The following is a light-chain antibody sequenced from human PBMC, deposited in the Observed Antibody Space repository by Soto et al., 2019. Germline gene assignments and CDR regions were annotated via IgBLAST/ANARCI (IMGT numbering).Light chain of an antibody. Sequence: DLQMTQSPSSLSASVGDRVTITCRASQSISSYLNWYQQKPGKAPKLLIYAASSLQSGVPSRFSGSGSGTDFTLTISSLQPEDFATYYCQQSYSTPATFGPGTNVHIK. J-gene: IGKJ3*01. CDR2: AAS. V-gene: IGKV1-39*01. CDR1: QSISSY. CDR3: QQSYSTPAT.